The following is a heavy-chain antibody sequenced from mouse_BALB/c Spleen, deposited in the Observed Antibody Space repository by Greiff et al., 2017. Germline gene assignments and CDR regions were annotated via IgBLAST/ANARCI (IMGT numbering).Heavy chain of an antibody. Sequence: EVQGVESGGGLVKPGGSLKLSCAASGFTFSSYTMSWVRQTPEKRLEWVATVSSGGSYTYYPDSVKGRFTISRDNAKNTLYLQMSSLKSEDTAMYYCTRGGGLLAWFAYWGQGTLVTVSA. CDR2: VSSGGSYT. D-gene: IGHD2-3*01. CDR3: TRGGGLLAWFAY. CDR1: GFTFSSYT. J-gene: IGHJ3*01. V-gene: IGHV5-6-4*01.